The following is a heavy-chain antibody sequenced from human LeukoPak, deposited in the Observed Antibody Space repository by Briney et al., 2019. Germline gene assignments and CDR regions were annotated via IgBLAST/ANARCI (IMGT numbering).Heavy chain of an antibody. J-gene: IGHJ4*02. CDR1: GFTFSTYA. CDR3: ARARVVPAATFDY. D-gene: IGHD2-2*01. Sequence: GSLRLSCAASGFTFSTYAMSWVRQPPGKGLEWIGEINHSGSTNYNPSLKSRVTISVDTSKNQFSLKLSSVTAADTAVYYCARARVVPAATFDYWGQGTLVTVSS. V-gene: IGHV4-34*01. CDR2: INHSGST.